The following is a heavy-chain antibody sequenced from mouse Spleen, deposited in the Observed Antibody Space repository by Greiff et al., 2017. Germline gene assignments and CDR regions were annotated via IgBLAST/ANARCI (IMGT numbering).Heavy chain of an antibody. CDR1: GYSITSGYY. CDR3: AREDTTAYPYAMDY. V-gene: IGHV3-6*01. D-gene: IGHD1-2*01. J-gene: IGHJ4*01. Sequence: VQLQQSGPGLVKPSQSLSLTCSVTGYSITSGYYWNWIRQFPGNKLEWMGYISYDGSNNYNPSLKNRISITRDTSKNQFFLKLNSVTTEDTATYYCAREDTTAYPYAMDYWGQGTSVTVSS. CDR2: ISYDGSN.